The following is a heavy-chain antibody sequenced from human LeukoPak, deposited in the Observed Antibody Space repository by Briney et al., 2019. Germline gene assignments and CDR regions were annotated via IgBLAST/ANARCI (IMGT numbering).Heavy chain of an antibody. CDR3: ARDSSSTYYFDS. Sequence: GGSLRLSCAASGFTFSNYGMHWVRQAPGKGLEWLAVVWYDDAVKNYADSVKGRFTISRDNSKNSLYLQMNNLRAEDTAVYYCARDSSSTYYFDSWGQGTLVTVSS. CDR2: VWYDDAVK. CDR1: GFTFSNYG. V-gene: IGHV3-33*01. J-gene: IGHJ4*02. D-gene: IGHD6-6*01.